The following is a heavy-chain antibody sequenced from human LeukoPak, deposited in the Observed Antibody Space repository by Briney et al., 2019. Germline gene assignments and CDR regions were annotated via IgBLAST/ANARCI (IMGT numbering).Heavy chain of an antibody. D-gene: IGHD6-13*01. V-gene: IGHV4-59*01. Sequence: SETLSLTCTVSGGSISSYYWSWIRQPPGKGLEWIGCIYYSGSTNYNPSLKSRVTISVDTSKNQFSLKLSSVTAADTAVYYCARTPAYSSSWYPLVYYYYGMDVWGQGTTVTVSS. CDR3: ARTPAYSSSWYPLVYYYYGMDV. CDR2: IYYSGST. J-gene: IGHJ6*02. CDR1: GGSISSYY.